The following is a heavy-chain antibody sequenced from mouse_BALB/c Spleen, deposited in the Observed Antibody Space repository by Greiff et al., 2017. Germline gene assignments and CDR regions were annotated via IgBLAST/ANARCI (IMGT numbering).Heavy chain of an antibody. J-gene: IGHJ2*01. D-gene: IGHD2-1*01. CDR1: GYNFTSYW. V-gene: IGHV1-55*01. CDR2: IYPGSGST. CDR3: ARDGNSFDY. Sequence: QVQLQQPGAELVKPGTSVKLSCKASGYNFTSYWLNWVKLRPGQGLEWIGDIYPGSGSTNYNEKFKSKATLTVDTSSSTAYMQLSSLASEDSALYYCARDGNSFDYWGQGTTLTVSS.